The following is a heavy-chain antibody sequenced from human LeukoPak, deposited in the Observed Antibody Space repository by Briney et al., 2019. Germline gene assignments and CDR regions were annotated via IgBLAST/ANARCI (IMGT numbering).Heavy chain of an antibody. CDR3: AGGTSTFGVVIILDY. V-gene: IGHV1-69*05. D-gene: IGHD3-3*01. CDR2: IIPIFGTA. J-gene: IGHJ4*02. CDR1: GGTFSNYA. Sequence: GSSVKVSCKASGGTFSNYAISWVRQATGQGLEWMGGIIPIFGTANYAQKFLGRVTITTDESTSTAYMELSSLRSEDTAVYYCAGGTSTFGVVIILDYWGQGTRVTVSS.